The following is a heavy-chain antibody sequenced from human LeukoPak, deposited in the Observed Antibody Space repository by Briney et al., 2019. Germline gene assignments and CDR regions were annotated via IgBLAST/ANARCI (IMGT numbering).Heavy chain of an antibody. D-gene: IGHD2-2*01. CDR1: GFTFNSYA. J-gene: IGHJ4*02. CDR2: IRGSGSET. CDR3: ARGYCSSTSCHHIDY. V-gene: IGHV3-23*01. Sequence: GGSLRLSCAGSGFTFNSYAMSWVRQAPGKGLEWVCGIRGSGSETFYADSVKGRFTISRDNSKNTLYLQMNSLRAEDTAVYYCARGYCSSTSCHHIDYWGQGTLVTVSS.